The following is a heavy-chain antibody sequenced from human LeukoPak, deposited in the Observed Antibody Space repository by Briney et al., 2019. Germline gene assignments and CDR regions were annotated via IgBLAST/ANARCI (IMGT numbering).Heavy chain of an antibody. D-gene: IGHD5-12*01. V-gene: IGHV3-23*01. CDR2: ISGGGIRT. Sequence: GGSLRLSCAASGFTFSTYAMGWVRQAPGKGLEWVSTISGGGIRTSYADSVKGRFTISRDNAKNTVYLQMNSLRAEDTAVYYCARDRGYTQDYWGQGTLVTVSS. CDR3: ARDRGYTQDY. J-gene: IGHJ4*02. CDR1: GFTFSTYA.